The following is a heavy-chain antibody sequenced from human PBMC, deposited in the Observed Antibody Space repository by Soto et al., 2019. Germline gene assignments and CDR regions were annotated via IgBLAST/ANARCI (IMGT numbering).Heavy chain of an antibody. CDR2: ITSSSSTI. J-gene: IGHJ4*01. V-gene: IGHV3-11*04. CDR1: GLSFSDYY. D-gene: IGHD3-10*02. CDR3: ATVFRSSTFNY. Sequence: QVELVEAGGGLVKPGGSLRLSCAASGLSFSDYYMSWIRQAPGKGLEWIAYITSSSSTIYYADSVKGRCTISRNDAKNCVNLQLVTLSAEDTAVYYCATVFRSSTFNYWGHGNLVTVSS.